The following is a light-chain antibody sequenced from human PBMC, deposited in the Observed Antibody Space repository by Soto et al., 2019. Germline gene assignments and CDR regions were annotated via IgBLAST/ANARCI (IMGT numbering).Light chain of an antibody. CDR3: AAWDDSLNGGV. Sequence: QSVLTQPPSASGTPGQRVTISCSGSSSNIGSKSVSWYQQLPGTAPKLLIFSNTLRPSGVPERFSGSTSGTSASLAISGLQSEDEADYYCAAWDDSLNGGVFGGGTKLTVL. J-gene: IGLJ3*02. V-gene: IGLV1-44*01. CDR1: SSNIGSKS. CDR2: SNT.